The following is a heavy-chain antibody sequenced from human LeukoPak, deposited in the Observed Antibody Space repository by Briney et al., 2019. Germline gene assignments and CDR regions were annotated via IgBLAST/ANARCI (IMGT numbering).Heavy chain of an antibody. CDR1: GFTVSSNY. Sequence: QPGGSLRLSCAASGFTVSSNYMSWVRQAPGKGLEWVSVIYSGGSTYYADSVKGRFTISRDNSKNTLYLQMNSLRAEDTAVYYCARGHRGGSSGYYYGAFDIWGQGTMVTVSS. V-gene: IGHV3-53*01. CDR3: ARGHRGGSSGYYYGAFDI. J-gene: IGHJ3*02. CDR2: IYSGGST. D-gene: IGHD3-22*01.